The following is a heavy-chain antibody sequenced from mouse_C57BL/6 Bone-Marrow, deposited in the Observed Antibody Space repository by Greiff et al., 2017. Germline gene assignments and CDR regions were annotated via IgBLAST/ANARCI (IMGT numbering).Heavy chain of an antibody. CDR1: GFSINSDCY. CDR2: TFYSGIT. Sequence: EVQLKESGPSLVRPSQTLSLTCTVTGFSINSDCYWIWIRQFPGNKLEYIGYTFYSGITYYNPSLESRTYITRDTSKNQFSLKLSSVTTEDTATYYCARAMVTTRYFDVWGTGTTVTVSS. CDR3: ARAMVTTRYFDV. V-gene: IGHV3-3*01. J-gene: IGHJ1*03. D-gene: IGHD2-2*01.